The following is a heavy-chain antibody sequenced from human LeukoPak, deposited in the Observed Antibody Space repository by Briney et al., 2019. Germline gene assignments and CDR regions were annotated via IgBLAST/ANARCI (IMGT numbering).Heavy chain of an antibody. J-gene: IGHJ4*02. CDR1: GFTFSNYE. D-gene: IGHD3-10*01. CDR3: ARGPSYDSGQPGY. CDR2: ISSSGNTK. V-gene: IGHV3-48*03. Sequence: PGGSLRLSCAASGFTFSNYEMNWVRQAPGKGLEWVSFISSSGNTKYYPDSVKGRFTISRDNAKNSLYLQMNSLRGEDTAVYYCARGPSYDSGQPGYWGQGTLGTVSS.